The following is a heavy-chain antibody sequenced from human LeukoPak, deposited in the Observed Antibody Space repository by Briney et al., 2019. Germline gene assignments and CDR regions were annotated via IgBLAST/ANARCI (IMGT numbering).Heavy chain of an antibody. CDR3: ARGLGYCSSTSCPPEWLYP. Sequence: GGSLRLSCAASGFTFSSYWMHWVRQAPGKGLVWVSRINSDGSSTSYADSVKGRFTISRDNAKNTLYLQMNSLSAEDTAVYYCARGLGYCSSTSCPPEWLYPWGQGTLVTVSS. CDR1: GFTFSSYW. J-gene: IGHJ5*02. CDR2: INSDGSST. V-gene: IGHV3-74*01. D-gene: IGHD2-2*01.